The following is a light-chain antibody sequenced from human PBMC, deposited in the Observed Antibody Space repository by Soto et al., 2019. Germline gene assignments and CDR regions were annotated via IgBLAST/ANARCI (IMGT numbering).Light chain of an antibody. CDR3: TSSTSRGTYV. Sequence: QSALTQPASVSGSPGQSITISCTGTSSDVGAYNFVSWYRQHPGKAPKLIIYNVSDRPSGVSNRFSCSKSANTASLTISGVQAEDEADYYCTSSTSRGTYVFGTGTKVTVL. J-gene: IGLJ1*01. V-gene: IGLV2-14*03. CDR2: NVS. CDR1: SSDVGAYNF.